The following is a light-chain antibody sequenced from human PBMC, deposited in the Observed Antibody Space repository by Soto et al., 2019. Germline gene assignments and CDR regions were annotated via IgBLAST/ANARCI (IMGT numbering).Light chain of an antibody. V-gene: IGKV1-6*01. CDR1: QDIRRD. CDR3: LQDYIYPYT. CDR2: AAS. J-gene: IGKJ2*01. Sequence: AIQMTQSPSSLSASVGDRVTIACRASQDIRRDVAWYQQKPGKAPKLLIYAASSLQSGVPSRFSGTGSGADSTLTISSLQPEDFATYYCLQDYIYPYTFGQGTKLEIK.